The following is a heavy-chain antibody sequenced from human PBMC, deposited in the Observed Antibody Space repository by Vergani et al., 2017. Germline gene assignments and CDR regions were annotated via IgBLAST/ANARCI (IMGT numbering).Heavy chain of an antibody. CDR3: ARDLTKDDY. V-gene: IGHV3-30*05. J-gene: IGHJ4*02. CDR2: ISYDGSNK. D-gene: IGHD4/OR15-4a*01. CDR1: GFTFSSYS. Sequence: VQLLESGGGLVQPGGSLRLSCAASGFTFSSYSMNWVRQAPGKGLEWVAVISYDGSNKYYADSVKGRFTISRDNSKNTLYLQMNSLRAEDTAVYYCARDLTKDDYWGQGTLVTVSS.